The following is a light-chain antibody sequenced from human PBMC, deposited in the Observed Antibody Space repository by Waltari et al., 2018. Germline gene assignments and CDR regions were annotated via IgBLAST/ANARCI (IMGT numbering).Light chain of an antibody. Sequence: QSVLTQPPSASGTPGQRVTISCSGRSSNIGSTVVTWYQQVPGTTPKLLIYRNDQRPSGVPDRFSGSKSGTSASLAISGLRSEDEADYYCAAWDDKLGGRWEFGGGTKLTVL. J-gene: IGLJ2*01. CDR2: RND. CDR1: SSNIGSTV. V-gene: IGLV1-47*01. CDR3: AAWDDKLGGRWE.